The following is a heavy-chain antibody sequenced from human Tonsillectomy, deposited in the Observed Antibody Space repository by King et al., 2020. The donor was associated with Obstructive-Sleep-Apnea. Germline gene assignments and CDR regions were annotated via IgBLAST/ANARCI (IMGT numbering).Heavy chain of an antibody. D-gene: IGHD3-3*01. J-gene: IGHJ4*02. V-gene: IGHV3-23*04. Sequence: EVQLVESGGGLVQPGGSLRLSCAASGFTFSSYAMSWVRQAPGKGLEWVSAISGSGGSTYYADSVKGRFTISRDNSKNTLYLQMNSLRAEDTAVYYCAKDSRITIPFLWASDYWGQGTLVTVSS. CDR2: ISGSGGST. CDR1: GFTFSSYA. CDR3: AKDSRITIPFLWASDY.